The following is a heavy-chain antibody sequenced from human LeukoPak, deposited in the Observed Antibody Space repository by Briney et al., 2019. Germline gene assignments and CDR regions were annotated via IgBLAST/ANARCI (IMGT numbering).Heavy chain of an antibody. CDR2: IYYSGST. CDR3: ARDDGDY. Sequence: KASGTLSLTCTVSGGSISSSSYYWGWIRQPPGKGLEWIGSIYYSGSTYYNPSLKSRVTISVDTSKNQFSLKLSSVTAADTAVYYCARDDGDYWGQGTLVTVSS. CDR1: GGSISSSSYY. V-gene: IGHV4-39*07. D-gene: IGHD5-24*01. J-gene: IGHJ4*02.